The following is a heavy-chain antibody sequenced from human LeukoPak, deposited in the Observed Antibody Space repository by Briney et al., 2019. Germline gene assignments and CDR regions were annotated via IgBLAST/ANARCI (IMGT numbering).Heavy chain of an antibody. CDR1: GGSISSYY. CDR3: ARVRCSGGSCPYYYYYYYMDV. CDR2: IYYSGST. Sequence: SETLSLTCTVSGGSISSYYWSWIRQPPGKGLEWIGYIYYSGSTNYNPSLKSRVTISVDTSKNQFSLKLRFVTAADTAVYYCARVRCSGGSCPYYYYYYYMDVWGKGTTVTVSS. J-gene: IGHJ6*03. V-gene: IGHV4-59*12. D-gene: IGHD2-15*01.